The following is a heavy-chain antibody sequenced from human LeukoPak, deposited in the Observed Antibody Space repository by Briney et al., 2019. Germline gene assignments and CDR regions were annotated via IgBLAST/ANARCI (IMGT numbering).Heavy chain of an antibody. V-gene: IGHV4-34*01. CDR2: INHSGST. J-gene: IGHJ4*02. Sequence: SETLSLTCAVYGGSFSGYYWSWIRQPPGKGLEWIGEINHSGSTNYNPSLKSRVTISADTSKNQFSLKLSSVTAADTAVYYCARGAFVITIFGVVITQFDYWGQGTLVTVSS. CDR3: ARGAFVITIFGVVITQFDY. D-gene: IGHD3-3*01. CDR1: GGSFSGYY.